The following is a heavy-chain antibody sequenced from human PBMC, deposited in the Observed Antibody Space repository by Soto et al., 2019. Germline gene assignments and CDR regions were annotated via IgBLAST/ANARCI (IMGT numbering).Heavy chain of an antibody. CDR3: ASRQVVAGTKDYYYGMDV. CDR1: GYIFTSYA. D-gene: IGHD6-19*01. V-gene: IGHV1-3*01. J-gene: IGHJ6*02. Sequence: ASVKVSCKASGYIFTSYAMHWVRQAPGQRLEWMGWINAGNGNTKYSQKFQGRVTIIRDTAASTAYMELSSLRSEDTAVYYCASRQVVAGTKDYYYGMDVWGQGTTVTVSS. CDR2: INAGNGNT.